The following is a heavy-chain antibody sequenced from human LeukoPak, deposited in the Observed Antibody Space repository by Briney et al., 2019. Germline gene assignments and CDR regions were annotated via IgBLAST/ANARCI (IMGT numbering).Heavy chain of an antibody. CDR2: IYFGGHT. Sequence: SETLSLTCIVSGASISNIGYYWGWFRQPPVKGLEWIGNIYFGGHTQYSGKTYYRPSLKSRVTIFVDTSKNQFSLKLTSVTAADTAVYFCAKGGRLPGYWGQGTLVTVSS. CDR3: AKGGRLPGY. V-gene: IGHV4-39*07. D-gene: IGHD3-16*01. CDR1: GASISNIGYY. J-gene: IGHJ4*02.